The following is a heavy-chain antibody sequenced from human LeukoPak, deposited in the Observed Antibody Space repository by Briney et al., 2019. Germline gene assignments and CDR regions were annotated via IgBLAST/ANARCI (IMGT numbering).Heavy chain of an antibody. CDR1: GLSVSSNF. V-gene: IGHV3-53*01. J-gene: IGHJ6*03. CDR2: IYSGGTT. CDR3: ARDGYGNNYMDV. Sequence: GGSLTLSRAASGLSVSSNFMSWVRQAPGKGLEWVSFIYSGGTTYYADSVKGRFTISRDNSKNTLSLQMNSLRAEDTAGYYCARDGYGNNYMDVWGRGTTVSVSS. D-gene: IGHD1/OR15-1a*01.